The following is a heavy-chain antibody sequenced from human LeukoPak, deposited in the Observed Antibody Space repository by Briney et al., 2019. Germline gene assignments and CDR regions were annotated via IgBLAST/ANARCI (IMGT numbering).Heavy chain of an antibody. CDR3: AKGLALSGGYYGSFDY. V-gene: IGHV3-9*01. Sequence: RTGRSLRLSCAASGFTFDDYAMHWVRQAPGKGLEWVSGISWNSGSIGYADSVKGRFTISRDNAKNSLYLQMNSLRAEDTALYYCAKGLALSGGYYGSFDYWGQGTLVTVSS. D-gene: IGHD3-22*01. J-gene: IGHJ4*02. CDR2: ISWNSGSI. CDR1: GFTFDDYA.